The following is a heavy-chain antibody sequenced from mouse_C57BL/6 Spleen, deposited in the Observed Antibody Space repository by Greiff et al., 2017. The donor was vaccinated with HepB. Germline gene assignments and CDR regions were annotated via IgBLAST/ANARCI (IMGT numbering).Heavy chain of an antibody. V-gene: IGHV1-69*01. CDR3: ARRANWENWYFDV. D-gene: IGHD4-1*01. CDR1: GYTFTSYW. Sequence: QVQLQQPGAELVMPGASVKLSCKASGYTFTSYWMHWVKQRPGQGLEWIGEIDPSDSYTNYNQKFKGKSTLTVDKSSSTAYMQLSSLTSEDSAVYYCARRANWENWYFDVWGTGTTVTVSS. CDR2: IDPSDSYT. J-gene: IGHJ1*03.